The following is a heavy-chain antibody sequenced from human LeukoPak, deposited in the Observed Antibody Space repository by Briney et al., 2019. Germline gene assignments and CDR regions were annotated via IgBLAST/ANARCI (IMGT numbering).Heavy chain of an antibody. CDR3: ARNNLRGGRDS. Sequence: PGRSLRLSCAASGFTFSDYWMTWVRQAPGKGLEWVANIKQDGSEKYYVDSVKGRFTISRDNAKNSLYLQMNSLRAEDTAVYYCARNNLRGGRDSRGQGTLVTVSS. J-gene: IGHJ5*01. V-gene: IGHV3-7*01. CDR1: GFTFSDYW. CDR2: IKQDGSEK. D-gene: IGHD3-10*01.